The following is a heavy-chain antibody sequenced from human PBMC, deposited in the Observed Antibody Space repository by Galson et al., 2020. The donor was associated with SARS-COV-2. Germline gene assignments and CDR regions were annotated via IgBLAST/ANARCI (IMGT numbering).Heavy chain of an antibody. D-gene: IGHD3-9*01. CDR2: IIPIFGTA. J-gene: IGHJ3*02. CDR3: ASADRLRGILTGHDAFDI. V-gene: IGHV1-69*01. Sequence: KISCKASGGTFSSYAISWVRQAPGQGLEWMGGIIPIFGTANYAQKFQGRVTITADESTSTAYMELSSLRSEDTAVYYCASADRLRGILTGHDAFDIWGQGTMVTVSS. CDR1: GGTFSSYA.